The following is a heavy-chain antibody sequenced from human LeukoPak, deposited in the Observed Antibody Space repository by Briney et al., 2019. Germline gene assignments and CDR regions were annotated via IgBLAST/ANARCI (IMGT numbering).Heavy chain of an antibody. CDR3: AMSEGVSGYFDY. Sequence: PGGSLRLSCAASGFTFSSYAMHWVRQAPGKGLEWVAVISYGGSNKYYADSVKGRFTISRDNSKNTLYLQMNSLKAEDTAVYYCAMSEGVSGYFDYWGQGTLVTVSS. CDR2: ISYGGSNK. J-gene: IGHJ4*02. D-gene: IGHD2-8*01. CDR1: GFTFSSYA. V-gene: IGHV3-30-3*01.